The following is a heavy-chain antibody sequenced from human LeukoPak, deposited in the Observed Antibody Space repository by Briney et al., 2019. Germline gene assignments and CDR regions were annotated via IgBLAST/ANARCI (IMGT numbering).Heavy chain of an antibody. V-gene: IGHV1-69*06. CDR3: ARDSRLYCSGGSCSDY. CDR1: GGTFSSYA. D-gene: IGHD2-15*01. CDR2: IIPIFGTA. Sequence: AVKVSCKPSGGTFSSYAISWVRQAPGQGLEWMGGIIPIFGTANYAQKFQGRVTITADKSTSTAYMELSSLRSEDTAVYYCARDSRLYCSGGSCSDYWGQGTLVTVSS. J-gene: IGHJ4*02.